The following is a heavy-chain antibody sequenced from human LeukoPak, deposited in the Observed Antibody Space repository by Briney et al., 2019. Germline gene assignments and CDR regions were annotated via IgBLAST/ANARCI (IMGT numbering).Heavy chain of an antibody. J-gene: IGHJ6*03. Sequence: GASVKVSCKASGGTFSSYAISWVRQAPGQGLEWMGGIIPIFGTANYAQKFQGRVTITTDESTSTAYMELSSLRSEDTAVYYCGITGTRSAYYYYYMDVWGKGTTVTVSS. V-gene: IGHV1-69*05. D-gene: IGHD1-7*01. CDR1: GGTFSSYA. CDR2: IIPIFGTA. CDR3: GITGTRSAYYYYYMDV.